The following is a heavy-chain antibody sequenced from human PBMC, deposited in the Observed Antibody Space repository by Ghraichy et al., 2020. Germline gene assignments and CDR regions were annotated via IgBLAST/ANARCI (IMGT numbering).Heavy chain of an antibody. J-gene: IGHJ3*01. CDR1: GFTVSSYE. V-gene: IGHV3-48*03. CDR2: ISTSDARI. D-gene: IGHD7-27*01. CDR3: VREPSHWGPSGYDAFDV. Sequence: GGSLRLSCAASGFTVSSYEMDWVRQAPGKGLEWLSYISTSDARIFYADSVKGRFTISRDNAKNSLDLQMNSLTPEDTAIYYCVREPSHWGPSGYDAFDVWGQGTVVTVSS.